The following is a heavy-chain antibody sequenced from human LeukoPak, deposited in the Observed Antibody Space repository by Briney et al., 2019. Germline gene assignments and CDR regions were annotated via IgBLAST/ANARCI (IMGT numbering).Heavy chain of an antibody. V-gene: IGHV3-30*04. Sequence: GGSLRLSCAASGFTFSSYAMHWVRQAPGKGLEWVAVISYDGSNKYYADSAKGRFTISRDNSKNTLYLQMNSLRAEDTAVYYCARDPYDFWSGYYRGGLDYWGQEPWSPSPQ. J-gene: IGHJ4*01. CDR2: ISYDGSNK. CDR3: ARDPYDFWSGYYRGGLDY. D-gene: IGHD3-3*01. CDR1: GFTFSSYA.